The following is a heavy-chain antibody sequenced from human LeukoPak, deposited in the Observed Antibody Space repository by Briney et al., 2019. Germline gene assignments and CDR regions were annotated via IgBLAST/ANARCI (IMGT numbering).Heavy chain of an antibody. CDR1: GFTFSSYA. CDR3: AKDIGSGSYLAGMDV. J-gene: IGHJ6*04. D-gene: IGHD1-26*01. CDR2: ISWNSGSI. V-gene: IGHV3-9*03. Sequence: PGGSLRLSCAASGFTFSSYAMSWVRQAPGKGLEWVSGISWNSGSIGYADSVKGRFTISRDNAKNSLYLQMNSLRAEDMALYYCAKDIGSGSYLAGMDVWGKGTTVTVSS.